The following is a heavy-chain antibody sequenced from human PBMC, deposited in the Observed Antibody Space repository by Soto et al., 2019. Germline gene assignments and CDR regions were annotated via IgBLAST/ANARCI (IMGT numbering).Heavy chain of an antibody. Sequence: XSVKVSCNDSGYTFTCHYFHCVRQAPEQGPEWMGEIGPESGATRYAQKFQGRVTMTRDTSITTVYMELKNLSPDDTAVYYCGRGRSGQIVVFYWGQGTPVTVS. J-gene: IGHJ4*02. CDR3: GRGRSGQIVVFY. CDR1: GYTFTCHY. CDR2: IGPESGAT. D-gene: IGHD1-26*01. V-gene: IGHV1-2*02.